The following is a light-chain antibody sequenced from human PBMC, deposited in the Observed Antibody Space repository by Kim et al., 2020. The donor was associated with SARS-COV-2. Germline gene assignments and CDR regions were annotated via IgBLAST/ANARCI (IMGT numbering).Light chain of an antibody. V-gene: IGKV3-15*01. Sequence: VSPGERATLSCRASQSVSSKLAWYQQKPGQAPRLLIYGASTRATGIPARFSGSGSGTEFTLTISSLQSEDFAVYYCQQYNNWPLTFGGGTKVEIK. CDR3: QQYNNWPLT. CDR1: QSVSSK. J-gene: IGKJ4*01. CDR2: GAS.